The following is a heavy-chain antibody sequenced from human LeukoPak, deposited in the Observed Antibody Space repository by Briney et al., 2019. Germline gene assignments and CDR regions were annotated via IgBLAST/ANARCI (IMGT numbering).Heavy chain of an antibody. D-gene: IGHD2-15*01. J-gene: IGHJ4*02. CDR3: ARVVNLSFDY. Sequence: LGESLKISCKGSGYSFTTYWIAWVRQVPGRALEWMGIIYPGDSDTRYSPSFQGQVTFSADKSINTAYLQWSSLKASDTAIFYCARVVNLSFDYWGQGTLVTASS. CDR1: GYSFTTYW. CDR2: IYPGDSDT. V-gene: IGHV5-51*01.